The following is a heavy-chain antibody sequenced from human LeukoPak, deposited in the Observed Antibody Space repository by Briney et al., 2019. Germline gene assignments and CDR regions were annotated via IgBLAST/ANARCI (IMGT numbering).Heavy chain of an antibody. CDR3: ARTNGDYENYFDY. J-gene: IGHJ4*02. CDR1: GGSISSYY. D-gene: IGHD4-17*01. Sequence: ASETLSLTCTVSGGSISSYYWSWIRQPPGKGLEWIGYIYYSGSTNYNPSLKSRVTISVDTSKNQFSLKLSSVTAADTAVYYCARTNGDYENYFDYWGQGTLVTVSS. V-gene: IGHV4-59*01. CDR2: IYYSGST.